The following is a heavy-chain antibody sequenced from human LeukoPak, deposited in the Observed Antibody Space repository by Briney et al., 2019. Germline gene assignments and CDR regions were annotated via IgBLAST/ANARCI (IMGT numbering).Heavy chain of an antibody. CDR2: IYYSGST. V-gene: IGHV4-59*01. Sequence: SETLSLTCTVSGGSISSYYWSWIRQPPGKGLEWIGYIYYSGSTNYNPSLKSRVTISVDTSKNQFSLKLSSVTAADTAVYYCARATPDYDILTGYYPFDYRGQGTLVTVSS. CDR3: ARATPDYDILTGYYPFDY. D-gene: IGHD3-9*01. CDR1: GGSISSYY. J-gene: IGHJ4*02.